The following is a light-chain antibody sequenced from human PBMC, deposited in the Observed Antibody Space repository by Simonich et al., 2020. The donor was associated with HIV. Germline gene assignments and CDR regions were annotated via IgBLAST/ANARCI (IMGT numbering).Light chain of an antibody. Sequence: NFMLTQPHSVSESPGKTVTISCTRSSGSIPSNYVQWYQQRPGSAPTTVIYEANQRPSGGPDRFSGSIDSSSNSASLTISGLKTEDEADYYCQSYDSSNQVFGGGTKLTVL. J-gene: IGLJ3*02. V-gene: IGLV6-57*03. CDR2: EAN. CDR1: SGSIPSNY. CDR3: QSYDSSNQV.